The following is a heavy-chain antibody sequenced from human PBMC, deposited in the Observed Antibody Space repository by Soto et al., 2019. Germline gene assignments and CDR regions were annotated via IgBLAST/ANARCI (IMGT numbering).Heavy chain of an antibody. Sequence: PSETLSLTCTVSGGSISSGDYYWGWIRQPPGKGLEWIGSIYHSGSTYYNPSLKSRVTISVDTSKNQFSLKLSSVTAADTAVYYCASTPATSVVATIYHFDYWGQGTLVTVSS. CDR3: ASTPATSVVATIYHFDY. CDR1: GGSISSGDYY. D-gene: IGHD5-12*01. CDR2: IYHSGST. J-gene: IGHJ4*02. V-gene: IGHV4-39*07.